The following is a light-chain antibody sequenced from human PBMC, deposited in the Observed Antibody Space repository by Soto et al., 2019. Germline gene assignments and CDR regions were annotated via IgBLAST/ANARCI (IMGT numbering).Light chain of an antibody. Sequence: DIQLTQSPSFLSASVGDRVTITCRASQGISSYLAWYQQKPGKAPKLLIYTASTLQSGVPSRFSGSRSGTEFTLTISSLQPEDFATYYWQQLNSYPHTFGGGTNVEIK. CDR2: TAS. CDR1: QGISSY. CDR3: QQLNSYPHT. J-gene: IGKJ4*01. V-gene: IGKV1-9*01.